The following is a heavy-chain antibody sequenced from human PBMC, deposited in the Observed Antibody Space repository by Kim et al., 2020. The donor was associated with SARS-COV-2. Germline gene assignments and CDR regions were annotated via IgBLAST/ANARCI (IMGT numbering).Heavy chain of an antibody. J-gene: IGHJ4*02. CDR3: TGDLVGPTGMAY. D-gene: IGHD1-26*01. CDR1: GFSLSDQY. V-gene: IGHV3-72*01. Sequence: GGSLRLSCAASGFSLSDQYVDWVRQAPGKGLEWVGRARNKASGYSPQYAASVNGRFTISRDDSKNSLYLQLNGLKTEDTAVYYCTGDLVGPTGMAYWGQGTLVTVSS. CDR2: ARNKASGYSP.